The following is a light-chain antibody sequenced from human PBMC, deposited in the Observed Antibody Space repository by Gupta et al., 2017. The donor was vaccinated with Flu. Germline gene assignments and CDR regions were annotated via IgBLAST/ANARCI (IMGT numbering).Light chain of an antibody. CDR3: QQYNNWPPWT. CDR2: GAS. CDR1: QSVSSN. V-gene: IGKV3-15*01. J-gene: IGKJ1*01. Sequence: ERATLSCRASQSVSSNLAWYQQKPGQAPRLLIYGASTRATGIPVRFSGSGSGTEFTLTISSLQSEDFAVYYCQQYNNWPPWTFGQGTKVEIK.